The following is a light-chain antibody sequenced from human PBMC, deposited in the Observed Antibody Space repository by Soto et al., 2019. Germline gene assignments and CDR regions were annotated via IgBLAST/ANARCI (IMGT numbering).Light chain of an antibody. CDR1: QGIGNA. CDR2: GAS. Sequence: IQMTQSASSLSASVGDRVTIFCRASQGIGNALGWYQQKKGKPPKVLIYGASNLQSGVPPRFSGSGYGTDFNLAISSLQPEDSATYYCLQDINYPWTFGQGTKVDIK. CDR3: LQDINYPWT. V-gene: IGKV1-6*01. J-gene: IGKJ1*01.